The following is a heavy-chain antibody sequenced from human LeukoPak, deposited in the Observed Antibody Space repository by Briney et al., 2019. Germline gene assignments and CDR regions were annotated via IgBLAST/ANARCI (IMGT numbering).Heavy chain of an antibody. Sequence: SETLSLTCTVSGGSISGSSYNCVWIRQPPGQGLEWIGSIYYSGTTYYNLSLKSRVTLSVDTSQNQFSLKLSSVTAADTAIYFCARSLGANTWVGNWFDPWGQGTLVTVSP. CDR1: GGSISGSSYN. V-gene: IGHV4-39*01. J-gene: IGHJ5*02. CDR2: IYYSGTT. CDR3: ARSLGANTWVGNWFDP. D-gene: IGHD3-10*01.